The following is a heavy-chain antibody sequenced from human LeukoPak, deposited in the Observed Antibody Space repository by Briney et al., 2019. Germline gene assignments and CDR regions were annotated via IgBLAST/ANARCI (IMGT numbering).Heavy chain of an antibody. CDR3: ARSFAGFDYSLYYYYYGMDV. Sequence: ASVKVSCKASGYTFTSYYMHWVRQAPGQGLEWMGGIIPIFGTANYAQKFQGRVTITADESTSTAYMELSSLRSEDTAVYYCARSFAGFDYSLYYYYYGMDVWGQGTTVTVSS. D-gene: IGHD4-11*01. J-gene: IGHJ6*02. CDR2: IIPIFGTA. V-gene: IGHV1-69*13. CDR1: GYTFTSYY.